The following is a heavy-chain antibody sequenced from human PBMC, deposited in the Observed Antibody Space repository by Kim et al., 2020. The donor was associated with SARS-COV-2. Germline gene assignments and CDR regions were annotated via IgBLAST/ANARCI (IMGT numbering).Heavy chain of an antibody. CDR1: GYTFTSYG. J-gene: IGHJ4*02. Sequence: ASVKVSCKASGYTFTSYGISWVRQAPGQGLEWMGWISAYNGNTNYAQKLQGRVTMTTDTSTSTAYMELRSLRSDDTAVYYCARGGMGTMVRGVIIRYYFDYWGQGTLVTVSS. CDR2: ISAYNGNT. V-gene: IGHV1-18*04. D-gene: IGHD3-10*01. CDR3: ARGGMGTMVRGVIIRYYFDY.